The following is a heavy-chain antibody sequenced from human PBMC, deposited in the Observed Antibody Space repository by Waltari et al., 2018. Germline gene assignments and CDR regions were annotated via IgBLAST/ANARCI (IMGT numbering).Heavy chain of an antibody. CDR2: FDNGGTNT. CDR1: GFTFSNYW. V-gene: IGHV3-74*01. D-gene: IGHD3-10*01. J-gene: IGHJ4*02. Sequence: EVQLVESGGGLVQPGGSLRLSCAASGFTFSNYWMYWVRQAPGKGLVWVSQFDNGGTNTNDADFVKGRFTISRDDAKNTLYLQMNSLRAEDTAVYFCVRGYTPGIWGQGTLVTVSS. CDR3: VRGYTPGI.